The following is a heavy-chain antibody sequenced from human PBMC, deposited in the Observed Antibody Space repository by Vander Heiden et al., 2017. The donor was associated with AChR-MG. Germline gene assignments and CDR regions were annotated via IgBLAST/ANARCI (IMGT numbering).Heavy chain of an antibody. CDR3: AKGVGGGNSIYFDY. CDR2: LSGSGDST. CDR1: GFTFSNYA. Sequence: EVQLVESGGVLVQPGGSLRLHCVASGFTFSNYAMSWVRQAPGKGLEWVSLLSGSGDSTYYADSVKGRFTISRDNPKNTLYLQMNSLRAEDTAVYYCAKGVGGGNSIYFDYWGQGTLVTVSS. D-gene: IGHD2-21*01. J-gene: IGHJ4*02. V-gene: IGHV3-23*04.